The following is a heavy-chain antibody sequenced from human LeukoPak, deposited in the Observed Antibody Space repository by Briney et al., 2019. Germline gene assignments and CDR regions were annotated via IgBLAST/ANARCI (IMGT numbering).Heavy chain of an antibody. D-gene: IGHD4-17*01. CDR1: GGSISGTNW. V-gene: IGHV4-4*02. Sequence: SETLSLTCAVSGGSISGTNWWSWVRPPPGKGLEWIGEIYHGGSTNYNPSLKSRVTISVDKSKNQFSLKLTSVTAADTAVYYCARNYGDNNFDYWGQGTLVTVSS. CDR2: IYHGGST. CDR3: ARNYGDNNFDY. J-gene: IGHJ4*02.